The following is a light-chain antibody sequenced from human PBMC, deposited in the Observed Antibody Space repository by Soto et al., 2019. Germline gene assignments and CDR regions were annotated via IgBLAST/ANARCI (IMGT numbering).Light chain of an antibody. J-gene: IGLJ2*01. CDR2: SNN. CDR1: SSNIGSNT. Sequence: QSVLTQPPSASGTPGQRVTISCCGSSSNIGSNTVNCYQQLPGTAPKLLIYSNNQRPSGVPARFSGSKSGTSASLAISGLQSEDEADYYCAAWDDSLNGVVFGGGTKLTVL. CDR3: AAWDDSLNGVV. V-gene: IGLV1-44*01.